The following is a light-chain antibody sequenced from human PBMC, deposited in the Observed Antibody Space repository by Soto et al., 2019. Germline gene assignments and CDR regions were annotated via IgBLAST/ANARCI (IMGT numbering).Light chain of an antibody. CDR2: GAS. V-gene: IGKV3-15*01. J-gene: IGKJ4*01. CDR3: QQSNKWPLT. CDR1: QSTYTN. Sequence: EIVMTQSPATLSVSPGERATLSCRASQSTYTNLAWYQHKPGQAPRLLIYGASTRATAIPARFSGSGSRTEFTLTFSSRQSEDFAVYYCQQSNKWPLTFGGGTKVEI.